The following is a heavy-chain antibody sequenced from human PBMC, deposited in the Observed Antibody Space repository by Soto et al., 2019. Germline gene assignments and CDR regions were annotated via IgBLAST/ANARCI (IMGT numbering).Heavy chain of an antibody. CDR3: GRESGETWDYEAS. CDR2: LNTYGNT. D-gene: IGHD1-7*01. Sequence: QVQLQESGPGLVRPSETLSLTCTVSGGSMSSYRWSWIRQPAGKGLEWIGRLNTYGNTHYNPCLKSRVTVSVDTSRNQFFLTLRSVTAADSAVYHCGRESGETWDYEASWGHGTPVTVSS. CDR1: GGSMSSYR. V-gene: IGHV4-4*07. J-gene: IGHJ5*01.